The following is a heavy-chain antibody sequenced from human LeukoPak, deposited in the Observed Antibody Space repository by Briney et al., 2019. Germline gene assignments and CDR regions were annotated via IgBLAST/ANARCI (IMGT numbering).Heavy chain of an antibody. CDR1: GGSFSGYY. CDR3: ARQEGYCSGGSCYLVRAFDI. D-gene: IGHD2-15*01. CDR2: INHSGST. V-gene: IGHV4-34*01. Sequence: SETLSLTCAVYGGSFSGYYWSWLRQPPGKGLEGIGEINHSGSTNYNPSLKSRVTISVDTSKNQFSLKLSSVTAADTAVYYCARQEGYCSGGSCYLVRAFDIWGQGTMVTVSS. J-gene: IGHJ3*02.